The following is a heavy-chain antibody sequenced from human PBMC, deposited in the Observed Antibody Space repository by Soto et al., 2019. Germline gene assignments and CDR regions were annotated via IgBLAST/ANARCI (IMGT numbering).Heavy chain of an antibody. CDR2: ISGGGDNI. J-gene: IGHJ6*02. V-gene: IGHV3-23*01. D-gene: IGHD1-1*01. CDR1: GFPFSNYF. Sequence: EMQLLESGGGLVQPGGSLRLSCVASGFPFSNYFMDWVRQVPGKGLEWVSVISGGGDNIQYGESVRGRFTISRDNSKNPLSLQMNSLRGDDTAVYYCAKDLHWYGMDVWGQGTTVTVSS. CDR3: AKDLHWYGMDV.